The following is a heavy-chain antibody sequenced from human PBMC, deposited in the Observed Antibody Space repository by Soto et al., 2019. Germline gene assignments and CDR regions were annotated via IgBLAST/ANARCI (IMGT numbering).Heavy chain of an antibody. CDR3: AREANLKLDYDYV. Sequence: GASVKVSCKASGYTFTSYYMHWVRQAPGQGLEWMGIINPSGGSTSYAQKFQGRVTMTRDTSTSTVYMELSSLRSEDTAVYYCAREANLKLDYDYVWGQGTLVPVSP. J-gene: IGHJ4*02. D-gene: IGHD3-16*01. CDR1: GYTFTSYY. V-gene: IGHV1-46*03. CDR2: INPSGGST.